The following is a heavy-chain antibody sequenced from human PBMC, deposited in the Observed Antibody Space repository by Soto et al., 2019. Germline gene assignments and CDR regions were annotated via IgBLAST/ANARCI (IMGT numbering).Heavy chain of an antibody. Sequence: GGSLKLSCAASGFTFSSYAMSWVRQAPGKGPEWVSAISGSGASTYYADSGKGRFTIARDNSKNTLYLQMNSLSAEDTAVYYCAHFDWFIDYWGQGTLVTVSS. CDR3: AHFDWFIDY. D-gene: IGHD3-9*01. CDR2: ISGSGAST. CDR1: GFTFSSYA. V-gene: IGHV3-23*01. J-gene: IGHJ4*02.